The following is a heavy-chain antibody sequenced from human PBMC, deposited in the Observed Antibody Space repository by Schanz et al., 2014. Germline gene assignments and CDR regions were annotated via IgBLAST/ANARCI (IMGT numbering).Heavy chain of an antibody. V-gene: IGHV1-69*02. J-gene: IGHJ4*02. Sequence: QVQLVQSGPEVKKPGSSVKVSCQAFGDTFSKYNIMWVRQVPGQGLEWLGRIIPVLNIATYAQRFQGRVSITADTSTNTAYMELSSLTSEDTAVHYCARGRGFYDYWGQGTLVTVSS. CDR1: GDTFSKYN. CDR3: ARGRGFYDY. CDR2: IIPVLNIA. D-gene: IGHD3-10*01.